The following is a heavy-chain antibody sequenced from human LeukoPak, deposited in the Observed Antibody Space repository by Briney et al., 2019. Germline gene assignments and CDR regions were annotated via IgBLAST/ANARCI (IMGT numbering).Heavy chain of an antibody. V-gene: IGHV3-48*04. CDR1: GFTFSSYA. CDR3: ARVHGRHYYYYIDV. J-gene: IGHJ6*03. Sequence: GGSLRLSCAASGFTFSSYAMSWVRQAPGKGLEWVSYISSSGSTIYYADSVKGRFTISRDNGKNSLYLQMNSLRAEDTAVYYCARVHGRHYYYYIDVWGKGTTVTVSS. CDR2: ISSSGSTI.